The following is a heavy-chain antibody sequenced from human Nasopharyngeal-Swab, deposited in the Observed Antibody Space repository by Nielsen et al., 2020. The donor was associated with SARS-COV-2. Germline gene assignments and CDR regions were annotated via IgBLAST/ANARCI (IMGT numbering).Heavy chain of an antibody. D-gene: IGHD3-10*01. CDR1: GGSISRSNW. CDR3: ARGGYYGSGSYQN. Sequence: GSLRLACAVSGGSISRSNWWRWVRQPPGKGLEWIGEIYHSGSTNYNPSLKSRVTISVDKSKNQFSLKLSSATAADTAVYYCARGGYYGSGSYQNWGQGTLVTVSS. J-gene: IGHJ4*02. CDR2: IYHSGST. V-gene: IGHV4-4*02.